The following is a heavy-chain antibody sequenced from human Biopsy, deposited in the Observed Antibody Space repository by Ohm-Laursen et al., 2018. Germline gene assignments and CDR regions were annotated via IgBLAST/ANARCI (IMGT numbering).Heavy chain of an antibody. CDR1: GATFSDYY. Sequence: SDTLSLTCTVYGATFSDYYWTWIRQSPGKGLEWIAYIYYSGRPNYNPSLKGRVVISVDRSRNQFFLKLTSATAADTAIYYCARVDRYNFDHYIMDAWGRGTTVTVSS. CDR3: ARVDRYNFDHYIMDA. CDR2: IYYSGRP. D-gene: IGHD1-20*01. J-gene: IGHJ6*02. V-gene: IGHV4-59*07.